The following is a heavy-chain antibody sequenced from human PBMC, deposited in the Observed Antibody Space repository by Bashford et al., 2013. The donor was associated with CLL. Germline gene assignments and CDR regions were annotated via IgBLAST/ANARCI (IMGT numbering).Heavy chain of an antibody. CDR3: ARRATARLSWFRP. D-gene: IGHD6-6*01. J-gene: IGHJ5*02. Sequence: LGESLKISCKGYGNTFSTYWIGWVRQMPGKGLEWMGIIYPGDSETIYSPSFQGQVIISADKSINTAYLQWSSLKASDTAMYYCARRATARLSWFRPWGQGTLVTVSS. V-gene: IGHV5-51*01. CDR2: IYPGDSET. CDR1: GNTFSTYW.